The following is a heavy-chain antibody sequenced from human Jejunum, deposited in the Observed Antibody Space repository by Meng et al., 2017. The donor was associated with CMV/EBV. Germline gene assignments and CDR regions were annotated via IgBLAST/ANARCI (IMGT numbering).Heavy chain of an antibody. D-gene: IGHD6-25*01. Sequence: GFTFSAYAMNWVRQAPGKGLQWVSGLSDSGSRTYYEDSVKGRFTISRDNSKNTQYLQMNSLRDEDTGIYYCAAAPSGLGFTGDTGWGQGTLVTVSS. CDR1: GFTFSAYA. CDR2: LSDSGSRT. J-gene: IGHJ1*01. CDR3: AAAPSGLGFTGDTG. V-gene: IGHV3-23*01.